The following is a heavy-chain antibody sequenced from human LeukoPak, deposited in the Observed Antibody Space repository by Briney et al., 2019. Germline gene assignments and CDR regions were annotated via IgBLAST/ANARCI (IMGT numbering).Heavy chain of an antibody. CDR3: ARHKSSGSYYIDY. D-gene: IGHD1-26*01. CDR1: GGSISSSRYY. CDR2: IYYSGSS. Sequence: SETLSLSCTVSGGSISSSRYYWGWIRQPPGTGLEWIGGIYYSGSSIYYPSLKSGVIISVDTTKNQFSLKLSSVTAADTAVYYCARHKSSGSYYIDYWGQGTLVTVSS. J-gene: IGHJ4*02. V-gene: IGHV4-39*01.